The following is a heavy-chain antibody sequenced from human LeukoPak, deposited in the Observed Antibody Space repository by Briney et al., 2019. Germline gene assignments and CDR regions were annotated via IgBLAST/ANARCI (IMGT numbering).Heavy chain of an antibody. J-gene: IGHJ4*02. CDR1: RFTFSSYS. CDR3: ARDLEITYYYGSGSLSFGY. Sequence: GGSLRLSCAASRFTFSSYSMNWVRQAPGKGLEWVSSISSSSSYIYYADSVKGRFTISRDNAKNSLYLQMNSLRAEDTAMYYCARDLEITYYYGSGSLSFGYWGQGTLVTVSS. CDR2: ISSSSSYI. V-gene: IGHV3-21*01. D-gene: IGHD3-10*01.